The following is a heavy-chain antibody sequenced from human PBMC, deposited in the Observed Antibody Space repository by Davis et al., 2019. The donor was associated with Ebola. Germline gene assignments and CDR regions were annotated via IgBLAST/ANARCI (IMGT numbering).Heavy chain of an antibody. V-gene: IGHV4-59*01. CDR1: GGSISSYY. J-gene: IGHJ5*02. Sequence: SETLSLTCTVSGGSISSYYWSWIRQPPGKGLEWIGYIYYSGSTNYNPSLKSRVTISVDTSKNQFSLKLSSVTAADTAVYYCARGASSWSHGRFDPWGQGTLVTVSS. CDR3: ARGASSWSHGRFDP. CDR2: IYYSGST. D-gene: IGHD6-13*01.